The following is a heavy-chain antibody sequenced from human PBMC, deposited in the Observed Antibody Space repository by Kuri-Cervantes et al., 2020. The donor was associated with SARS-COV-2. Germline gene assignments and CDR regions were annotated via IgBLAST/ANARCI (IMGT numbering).Heavy chain of an antibody. CDR3: ARHFQSGVAEDY. V-gene: IGHV5-10-1*01. Sequence: GGSLRLSCKGSGYNFASSTYWISWVRQKPGKGLEWMGRVDPTDSYTNYSPSFHGHVTIALDKSINTAYLQWNSLRASDSAMYYCARHFQSGVAEDYWGQGTLVTGSS. CDR1: GYNFASSTYW. D-gene: IGHD6-19*01. CDR2: VDPTDSYT. J-gene: IGHJ4*02.